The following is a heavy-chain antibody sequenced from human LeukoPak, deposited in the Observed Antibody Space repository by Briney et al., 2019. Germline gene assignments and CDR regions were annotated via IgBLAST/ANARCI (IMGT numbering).Heavy chain of an antibody. Sequence: ASVKVSCKASGYTFTGYYIHWVRQAPGQGLEWMGWINLNSGGTNYAQKLQGRVTMTTDTSTSTADMQLRSLRSDDTDVYYCATAAVRSGYELCYYFDYWGQGTLVTVSS. J-gene: IGHJ4*02. V-gene: IGHV1-2*02. D-gene: IGHD5-12*01. CDR2: INLNSGGT. CDR1: GYTFTGYY. CDR3: ATAAVRSGYELCYYFDY.